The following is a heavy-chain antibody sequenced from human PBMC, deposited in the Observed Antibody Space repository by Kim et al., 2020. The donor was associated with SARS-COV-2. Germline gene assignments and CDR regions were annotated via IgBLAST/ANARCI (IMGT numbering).Heavy chain of an antibody. CDR3: ARGKTGDIVGGWFDP. J-gene: IGHJ5*02. CDR2: IYYSGST. D-gene: IGHD2-15*01. CDR1: GGSISSYY. V-gene: IGHV4-59*13. Sequence: SETLSLTCTVSGGSISSYYWSWIRQPPGKGLEWIGYIYYSGSTNYNPSLKSRATISVDTSKNQFSLKLISVTAADTAVYYCARGKTGDIVGGWFDPWGQGTLVTVSS.